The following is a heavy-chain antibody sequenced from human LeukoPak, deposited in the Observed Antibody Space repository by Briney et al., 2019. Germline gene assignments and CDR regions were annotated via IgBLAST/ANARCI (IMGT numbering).Heavy chain of an antibody. J-gene: IGHJ4*02. CDR3: ARDSEKDCTNGVCYPFHY. CDR2: IYHSGST. D-gene: IGHD2-8*01. Sequence: PSETLSLTCTVSGYSISSGYYWGWIRQPPGKGLEWIGSIYHSGSTYYNPSLKSRVTISVDTSKNQFSLKLSSVTAADTAVYYCARDSEKDCTNGVCYPFHYWGQGTLVTVSS. V-gene: IGHV4-38-2*02. CDR1: GYSISSGYY.